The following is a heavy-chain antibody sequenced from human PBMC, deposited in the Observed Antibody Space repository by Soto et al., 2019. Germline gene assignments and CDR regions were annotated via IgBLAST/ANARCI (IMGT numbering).Heavy chain of an antibody. CDR2: VSGGGDRT. CDR3: AKDWGSGWFRSYFDN. CDR1: GFTFNTYG. Sequence: EVQLLESGGGLVQPGGSLRLSCAASGFTFNTYGMSWVRQAPGKGLEWVSAVSGGGDRTSYADSVKGRFAISRDNSKNTLYLQMNSLRAEDTDVYYCAKDWGSGWFRSYFDNWGQGTLVTVSS. J-gene: IGHJ4*02. V-gene: IGHV3-23*01. D-gene: IGHD6-25*01.